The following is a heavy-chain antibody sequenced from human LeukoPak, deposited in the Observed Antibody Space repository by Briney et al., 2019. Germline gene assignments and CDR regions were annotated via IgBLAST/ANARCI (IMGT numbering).Heavy chain of an antibody. J-gene: IGHJ3*02. CDR3: AKRYYDILTGSPRAFDI. Sequence: GGSLRLSCAASGFTFISYAMGWVRQGPGKGLEWVSSISGSGGGRYYADSVKGRFTISRDNSKNTVFLQMNSLRAEDTAVYYCAKRYYDILTGSPRAFDIWGQGTMVTVSS. D-gene: IGHD3-9*01. CDR2: ISGSGGGR. CDR1: GFTFISYA. V-gene: IGHV3-23*01.